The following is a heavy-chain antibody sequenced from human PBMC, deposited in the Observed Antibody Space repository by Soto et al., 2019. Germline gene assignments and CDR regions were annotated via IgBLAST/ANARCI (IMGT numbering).Heavy chain of an antibody. V-gene: IGHV5-51*01. CDR3: ARSLSSGWPY. D-gene: IGHD6-19*01. CDR1: GYSFINYW. J-gene: IGHJ4*02. CDR2: INPGDSDT. Sequence: GESLKISCKGSGYSFINYWIGWVRHMPGKGLEWMGIINPGDSDTRYSPSLQGQVTISADKSISTAYLQWSSLKASDTAMYYSARSLSSGWPYWGQGTLVTVSS.